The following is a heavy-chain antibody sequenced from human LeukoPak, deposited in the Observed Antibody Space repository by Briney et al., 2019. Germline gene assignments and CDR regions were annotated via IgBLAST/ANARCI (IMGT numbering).Heavy chain of an antibody. Sequence: PGGSLRLSCAASGVTFSSYSMNWVRQAPGKGLEWVYSVKGRFTISGDNAKNSLYLQMNSLRAEDTAVYYCAVSFDYWGQGTLVTVSS. V-gene: IGHV3-48*01. J-gene: IGHJ4*02. CDR1: GVTFSSYS. CDR3: AVSFDY. D-gene: IGHD5/OR15-5a*01.